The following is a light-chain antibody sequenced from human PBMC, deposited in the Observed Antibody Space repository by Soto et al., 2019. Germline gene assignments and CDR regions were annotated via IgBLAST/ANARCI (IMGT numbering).Light chain of an antibody. Sequence: EIVLTQSPATLSLSPWERATLSCRASQSVGTYLAWYQHSPGQAPSLLSYEAANRATGIPARFSSSGSGTDFTLSISSPEPDDFAVYYCHQPYNWPNPFGQGTKLEIK. CDR2: EAA. V-gene: IGKV3-11*01. CDR3: HQPYNWPNP. J-gene: IGKJ2*01. CDR1: QSVGTY.